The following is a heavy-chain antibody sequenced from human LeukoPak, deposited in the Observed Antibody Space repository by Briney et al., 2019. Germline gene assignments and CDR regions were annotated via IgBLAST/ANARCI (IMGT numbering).Heavy chain of an antibody. D-gene: IGHD3-22*01. CDR3: ARAPGARWDYYDSSGDDY. J-gene: IGHJ4*02. V-gene: IGHV4-39*07. CDR2: IYYSGST. CDR1: GGSISSSSYY. Sequence: PSETLSLTCTVSGGSISSSSYYWGWIRQPPGKGLEWIGSIYYSGSTYYNPSLKSRVTISVDTSKNQFSLKLSSVTAADTAVYYCARAPGARWDYYDSSGDDYWGQGTLVTVSS.